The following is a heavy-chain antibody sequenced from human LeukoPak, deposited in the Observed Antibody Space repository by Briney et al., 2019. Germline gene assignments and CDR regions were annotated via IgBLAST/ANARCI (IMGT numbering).Heavy chain of an antibody. CDR1: GGSISSYY. Sequence: SETLSPTCTVSGGSISSYYWSWIRQPPGKGLEWIGYIYYSGSTNYNPSLKSRVTISVDTSKNQFSLKLSSVTAADTAVYYCARGKYCSGGSCYDNWFDPWGQGTLVTVSS. J-gene: IGHJ5*02. CDR3: ARGKYCSGGSCYDNWFDP. CDR2: IYYSGST. D-gene: IGHD2-15*01. V-gene: IGHV4-59*01.